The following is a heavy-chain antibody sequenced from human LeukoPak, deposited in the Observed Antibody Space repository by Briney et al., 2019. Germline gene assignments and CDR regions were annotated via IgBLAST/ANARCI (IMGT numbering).Heavy chain of an antibody. CDR1: GESFSGYY. J-gene: IGHJ4*02. CDR3: ARGDIAAGGAPFDY. CDR2: INHSGGT. Sequence: SETLSLTCAVYGESFSGYYWSWIRQPPGRGLEWIGEINHSGGTSYSASLKSRVTISVDTSKNQFSLNLNSVTAADTAVYYCARGDIAAGGAPFDYWGQGTLVTVSS. D-gene: IGHD6-13*01. V-gene: IGHV4-34*01.